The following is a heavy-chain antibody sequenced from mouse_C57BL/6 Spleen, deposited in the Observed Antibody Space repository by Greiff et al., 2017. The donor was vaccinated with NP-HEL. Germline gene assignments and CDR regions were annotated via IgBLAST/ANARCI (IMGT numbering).Heavy chain of an antibody. J-gene: IGHJ1*03. D-gene: IGHD1-1*01. CDR3: ERDVLILRGYFDV. Sequence: EVQVVESGGGLVKPGGSLKLSCAASGFTFSSYAMSWVRQTPEKRLEWVATISDGGSYTYYPDNVKGRFTISRDNAKNTLYLQMSHLKSEDTAMYYCERDVLILRGYFDVWGTGTTVTVSS. V-gene: IGHV5-4*01. CDR1: GFTFSSYA. CDR2: ISDGGSYT.